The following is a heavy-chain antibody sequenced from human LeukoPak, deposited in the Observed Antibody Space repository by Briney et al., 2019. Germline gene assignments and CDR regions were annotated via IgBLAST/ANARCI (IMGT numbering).Heavy chain of an antibody. CDR2: INPSGGST. V-gene: IGHV1-46*01. J-gene: IGHJ5*02. Sequence: ASVTVSCKASGYTFTSYYMQWVRQAPGQGLEWMGIINPSGGSTSYAQKFQGRVTMTRDTSTSTVYMELSSLRSEDTAVYYCATVSHHEGRFDPWGQGTLVTVSS. CDR1: GYTFTSYY. D-gene: IGHD1-14*01. CDR3: ATVSHHEGRFDP.